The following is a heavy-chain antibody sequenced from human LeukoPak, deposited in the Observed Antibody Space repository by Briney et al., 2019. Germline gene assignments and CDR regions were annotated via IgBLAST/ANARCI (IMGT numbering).Heavy chain of an antibody. CDR1: GFTFSSYA. J-gene: IGHJ4*02. CDR2: ISGSGGST. V-gene: IGHV3-23*01. Sequence: GGSLRLSCAASGFTFSSYAMSWVRQAPGKGLEWVSAISGSGGSTYYADSVKGRFTISRDNSKNTLYLQMNSLRAEDAAVYYCAKDPAPVGYFDYWGQGTLVTVSS. CDR3: AKDPAPVGYFDY. D-gene: IGHD4-23*01.